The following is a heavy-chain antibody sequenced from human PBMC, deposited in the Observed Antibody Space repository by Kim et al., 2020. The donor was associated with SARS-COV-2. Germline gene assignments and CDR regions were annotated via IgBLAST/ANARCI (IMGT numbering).Heavy chain of an antibody. CDR2: MNPNSGNT. CDR3: ARRVLTGYYLTQPLDY. CDR1: GYTFTSYD. J-gene: IGHJ4*02. D-gene: IGHD3-9*01. Sequence: ASVKVSCKASGYTFTSYDINWVRQATGQGLEWMGWMNPNSGNTGYAQKFQGRVTMTRNTSISTAYMELSSLRSEDTAVYYCARRVLTGYYLTQPLDYWGQGTLVTVSS. V-gene: IGHV1-8*01.